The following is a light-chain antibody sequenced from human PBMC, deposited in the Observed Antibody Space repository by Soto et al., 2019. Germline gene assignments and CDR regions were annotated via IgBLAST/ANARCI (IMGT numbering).Light chain of an antibody. CDR2: YAS. Sequence: DIQMTQSPSSLSASVRDRVTLTCRASQSVRNYLHWYQQKPGKAPKLLIYYASNLQSGVPSRFRGSGSGTDFTLTISSLQPEDFATYYCQQSYSTPHTFGQGTKLEIK. CDR3: QQSYSTPHT. J-gene: IGKJ2*01. V-gene: IGKV1-39*01. CDR1: QSVRNY.